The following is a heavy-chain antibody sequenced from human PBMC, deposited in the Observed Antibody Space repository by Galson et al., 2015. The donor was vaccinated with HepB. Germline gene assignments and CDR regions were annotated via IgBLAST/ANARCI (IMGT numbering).Heavy chain of an antibody. J-gene: IGHJ3*02. V-gene: IGHV3-11*05. CDR1: GFTFSDYY. Sequence: SLRLSCAASGFTFSDYYMSWIRQAPGKGLKWVSYVSSSGSYTNYADSVMGRFTIIRDNAENSLYLQMNGLSPEDTAVYYCARDRRSGRTKTHDGFDIWGQGTMVTVSS. CDR3: ARDRRSGRTKTHDGFDI. CDR2: VSSSGSYT. D-gene: IGHD1-14*01.